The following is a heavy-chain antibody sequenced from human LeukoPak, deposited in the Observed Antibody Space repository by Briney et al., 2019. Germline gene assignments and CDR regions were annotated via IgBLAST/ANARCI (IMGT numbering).Heavy chain of an antibody. Sequence: GGSLRLSCAASGFTFSSYWMSWVRQAPGKGREWVANIYQDGSEKYYVDSVKGRFTISRDNAKNLLYLQMNSLRAEDTAVYYCARAPLGSPDYWGQGTLVTVSS. J-gene: IGHJ4*02. CDR1: GFTFSSYW. CDR2: IYQDGSEK. V-gene: IGHV3-7*04. CDR3: ARAPLGSPDY. D-gene: IGHD3-10*01.